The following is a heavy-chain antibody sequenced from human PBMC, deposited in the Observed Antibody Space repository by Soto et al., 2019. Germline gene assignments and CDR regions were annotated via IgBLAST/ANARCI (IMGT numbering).Heavy chain of an antibody. CDR2: IYHSGTS. Sequence: SETLSLTCAVSGDSISSGGFSWSWIRQPPGKGLEWIGYIYHSGTSFYNPSLKSRVTISVDGSKNQFSLKVNSVTASDTAVYYCARLGNTGAFDIWGQGTMVTVSS. CDR3: ARLGNTGAFDI. D-gene: IGHD7-27*01. J-gene: IGHJ3*02. V-gene: IGHV4-30-2*01. CDR1: GDSISSGGFS.